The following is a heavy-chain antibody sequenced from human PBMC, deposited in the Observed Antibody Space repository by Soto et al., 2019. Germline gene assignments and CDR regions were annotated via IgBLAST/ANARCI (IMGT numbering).Heavy chain of an antibody. CDR2: IIPILGIA. V-gene: IGHV1-69*04. D-gene: IGHD4-17*01. Sequence: GASVKVSCKASGGTFSSYTISWVRQAPGQGLEWMGRIIPILGIANYAQKFQGRVTITADKSTSTAYMELSSLRSEDTAVYYCAREAPNYGDYGGGMDVWGQGTTVTVSS. CDR1: GGTFSSYT. J-gene: IGHJ6*02. CDR3: AREAPNYGDYGGGMDV.